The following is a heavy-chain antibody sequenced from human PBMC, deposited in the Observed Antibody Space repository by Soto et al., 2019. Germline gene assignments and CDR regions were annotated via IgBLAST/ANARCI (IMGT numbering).Heavy chain of an antibody. CDR2: IYYSGTT. CDR3: ARDQYDILTGYDWFDP. D-gene: IGHD3-9*01. V-gene: IGHV4-61*01. Sequence: PSXTLCLTCSVSGGSVSSDRNYCSWILQSRGRGLEWIGYIYYSGTTNYNPSLKSRVTITRDTSKNQFSLKMTSVTAADTAVYYCARDQYDILTGYDWFDPWGQGILVTVSS. J-gene: IGHJ5*02. CDR1: GGSVSSDRNY.